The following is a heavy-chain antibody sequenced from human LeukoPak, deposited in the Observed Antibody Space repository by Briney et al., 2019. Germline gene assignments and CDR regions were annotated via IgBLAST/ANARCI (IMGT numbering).Heavy chain of an antibody. V-gene: IGHV3-23*01. CDR3: AKSRIAAAPLDY. D-gene: IGHD6-13*01. CDR2: ISGSGGST. J-gene: IGHJ4*02. Sequence: GGSLRLSCATSGFTLSGYSMNWVRQAPGKGLGWVSAISGSGGSTYYADSVKGRFTISRDNSKNTLYLQMNSLRAEDTAVYYCAKSRIAAAPLDYWGQGTLVTVSS. CDR1: GFTLSGYS.